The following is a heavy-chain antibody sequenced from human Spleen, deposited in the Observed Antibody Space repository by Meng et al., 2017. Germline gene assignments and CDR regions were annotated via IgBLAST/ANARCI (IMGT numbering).Heavy chain of an antibody. CDR3: AGDPMITFGGAIGMDV. Sequence: GESLKTSCAASGFTFSSYWMSWVRQAPGKGLEWGANIKQDGSEKYYVDSVKGRFTISRDNAKNSLYLQMNSLRAEETAMYYCAGDPMITFGGAIGMDVWGQGTTVTVSS. J-gene: IGHJ6*02. CDR1: GFTFSSYW. V-gene: IGHV3-7*01. CDR2: IKQDGSEK. D-gene: IGHD3-16*01.